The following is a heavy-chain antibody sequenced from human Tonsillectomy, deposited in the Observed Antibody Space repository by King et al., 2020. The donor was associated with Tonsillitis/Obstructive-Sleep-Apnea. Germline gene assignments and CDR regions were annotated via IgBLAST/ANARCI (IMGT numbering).Heavy chain of an antibody. CDR3: ARIQAVPAAPRTWWYFDL. Sequence: QLQESGPGLVKPSETLSLTCTVSGGSISSYYWSWIRQPPGKGLEWIGYIYYSGSTNYNPSLKSRVTISVDTSKNQFSLKLSSVTAADTAVYYCARIQAVPAAPRTWWYFDLWGRGTLVTVSS. CDR1: GGSISSYY. D-gene: IGHD2-2*01. CDR2: IYYSGST. V-gene: IGHV4-59*01. J-gene: IGHJ2*01.